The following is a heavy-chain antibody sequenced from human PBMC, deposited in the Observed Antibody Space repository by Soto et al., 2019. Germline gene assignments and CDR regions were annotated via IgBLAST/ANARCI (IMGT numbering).Heavy chain of an antibody. CDR3: ASPRAPASYYYYGMDV. CDR2: IDPSDSYT. J-gene: IGHJ6*02. Sequence: PGESLKISCKGSGYSFAGYWITWVRQKPGKGLEWMGRIDPSDSYTNYSPSFQGHVTISADKSISTAYLQWSSLKASDTAMYYCASPRAPASYYYYGMDVWGQGTTVTVSS. CDR1: GYSFAGYW. V-gene: IGHV5-10-1*01. D-gene: IGHD3-10*01.